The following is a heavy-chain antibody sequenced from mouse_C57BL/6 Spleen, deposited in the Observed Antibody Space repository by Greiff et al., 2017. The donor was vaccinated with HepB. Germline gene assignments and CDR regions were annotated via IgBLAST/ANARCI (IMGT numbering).Heavy chain of an antibody. CDR3: AREGITTVVATVDWYFDV. J-gene: IGHJ1*03. D-gene: IGHD1-1*01. CDR2: INPNNGGT. V-gene: IGHV1-26*01. CDR1: GYTFTDYY. Sequence: EVQLQQSGPELVKPGASVKISCKASGYTFTDYYMNWVKQSHGKSLEWIGDINPNNGGTSYNQKFKGKATLTVDKSSSTAYMELRSLTSEDSAVYYCAREGITTVVATVDWYFDVWGTGTTVTVSS.